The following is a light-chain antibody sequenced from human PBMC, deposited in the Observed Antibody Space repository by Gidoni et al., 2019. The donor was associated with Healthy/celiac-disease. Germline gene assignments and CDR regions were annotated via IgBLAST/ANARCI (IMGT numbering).Light chain of an antibody. J-gene: IGKJ2*02. Sequence: EIVLTQSPGTLSLSPGERATLSCRASQNVSSSYFAWCQEKPGQAPRLLIYGASSRATGIPDRFSGSGSGTDFTLTISRLEPEDFAVYYCQQYGSSPCTFGQXTKLEIK. CDR1: QNVSSSY. V-gene: IGKV3-20*01. CDR2: GAS. CDR3: QQYGSSPCT.